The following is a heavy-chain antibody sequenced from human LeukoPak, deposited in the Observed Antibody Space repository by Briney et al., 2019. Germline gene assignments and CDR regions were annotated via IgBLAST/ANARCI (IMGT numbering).Heavy chain of an antibody. CDR1: GGSISSGSYY. CDR3: ARVNCDSSGYPNYFDY. Sequence: SETLSLTCTVSGGSISSGSYYWSWIRQPAGKGLEWIGRIYTSGSTNYNPSLKSRVTISVDTSKNQFSLKLSSVTAADTAVYYCARVNCDSSGYPNYFDYWGQGTLVTVSS. V-gene: IGHV4-61*02. D-gene: IGHD3-22*01. CDR2: IYTSGST. J-gene: IGHJ4*02.